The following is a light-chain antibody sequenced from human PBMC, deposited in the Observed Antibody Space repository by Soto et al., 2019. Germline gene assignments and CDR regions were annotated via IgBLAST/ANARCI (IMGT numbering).Light chain of an antibody. CDR3: SSYTSSSTYV. Sequence: QSVLTQPAFVSGSPGGSFTIPCTGTTGYVGAYNFVSWYQQDPGKAPKLMIYDVSSRPSGVSNRFSGSKSGHTASLTISGLQAEDEADYYCSSYTSSSTYVFGTGTKVT. V-gene: IGLV2-14*01. J-gene: IGLJ1*01. CDR1: TGYVGAYNF. CDR2: DVS.